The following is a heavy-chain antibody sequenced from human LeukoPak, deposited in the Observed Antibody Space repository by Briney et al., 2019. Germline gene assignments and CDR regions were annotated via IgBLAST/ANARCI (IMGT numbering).Heavy chain of an antibody. D-gene: IGHD1-1*01. V-gene: IGHV4-38-2*01. CDR2: VYYTVIS. J-gene: IGHJ5*02. CDR3: ARSGTNGTDHWFDP. Sequence: SETLSLTCGVSGVSISSGYYWAWIRQPPAKGREWIGSVYYTVISYYGPSLNSRVTISLDTSKNQLSLKLTSVTAADTAVYYCARSGTNGTDHWFDPWGQGTLVTVSS. CDR1: GVSISSGYY.